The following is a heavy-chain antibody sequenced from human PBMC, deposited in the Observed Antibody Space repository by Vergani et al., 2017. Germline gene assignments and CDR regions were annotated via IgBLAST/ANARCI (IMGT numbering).Heavy chain of an antibody. CDR3: ARASLRALVGYYYYMDV. D-gene: IGHD3-16*02. J-gene: IGHJ6*03. CDR1: GGSISSGGYY. Sequence: QLHLQESGPGLVKPSETLSLTCTVSGGSISSGGYYWSWIRQHPGKGLEWIGYIYYSGSTYYNPSLKSRVTISVDTSKNQFSLWVNSVTAADTAVYFCARASLRALVGYYYYMDVWGKGKTVVVSS. CDR2: IYYSGST. V-gene: IGHV4-31*03.